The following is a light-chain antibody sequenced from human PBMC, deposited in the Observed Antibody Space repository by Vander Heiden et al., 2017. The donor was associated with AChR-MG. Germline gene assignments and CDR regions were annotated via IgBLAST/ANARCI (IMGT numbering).Light chain of an antibody. V-gene: IGLV2-23*02. J-gene: IGLJ3*02. CDR2: QVT. CDR1: SSDVGRYNL. CDR3: CSYADDNIWL. Sequence: QPALTQPASVSGSPGPSITISCTGSSSDVGRYNLVSWYQHHPGKAPKLLIYQVTKWPSGISNRFSGSKSGNTASLTISGLQAEDEADYSCCSYADDNIWLFGGGTKLTVL.